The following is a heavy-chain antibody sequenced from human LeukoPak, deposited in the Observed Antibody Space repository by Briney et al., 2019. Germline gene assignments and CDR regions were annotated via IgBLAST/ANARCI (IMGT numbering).Heavy chain of an antibody. Sequence: GGSLRLSCAASGFTVSSNYMSWVRQAPGKGLEWVSVIYSDGSTYYTDSVKGRFTISRGNSKNTLYLQVNSLRAEDTAVYYCAGRRDCGGDCLDYWGQGTLVTVSS. CDR3: AGRRDCGGDCLDY. V-gene: IGHV3-66*01. J-gene: IGHJ4*02. D-gene: IGHD2-21*01. CDR1: GFTVSSNY. CDR2: IYSDGST.